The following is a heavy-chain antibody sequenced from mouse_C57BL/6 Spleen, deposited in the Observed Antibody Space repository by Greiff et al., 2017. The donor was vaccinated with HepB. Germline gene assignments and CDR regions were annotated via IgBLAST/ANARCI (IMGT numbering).Heavy chain of an antibody. CDR1: GFNIKDYY. Sequence: VQLQQSGAELVKPGASVKLSCTASGFNIKDYYMHWVKQRTEQSLEWIGRIDPEDGETKYAPTFEGKATITADQSSNTAYLQLISLTSEDTAVYYCARCSYGSNTYWYFDVWGTGTTVTVSS. V-gene: IGHV14-2*01. CDR3: ARCSYGSNTYWYFDV. CDR2: IDPEDGET. J-gene: IGHJ1*03. D-gene: IGHD1-1*01.